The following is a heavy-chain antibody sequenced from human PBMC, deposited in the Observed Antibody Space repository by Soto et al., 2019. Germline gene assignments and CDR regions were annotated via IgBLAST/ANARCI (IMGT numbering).Heavy chain of an antibody. D-gene: IGHD6-13*01. J-gene: IGHJ4*02. V-gene: IGHV3-21*01. Sequence: EVQLVESGGGLVKPGGSLRLSCAASGFTFSSYSMNWVRQAPGKGLEWVSSISSSSSYIYYADSVKGRFTISRDNAKNSLYPQMNSLRAEDTAVYYCARMYSSSWYGFDYWGQGTLVTVSS. CDR3: ARMYSSSWYGFDY. CDR1: GFTFSSYS. CDR2: ISSSSSYI.